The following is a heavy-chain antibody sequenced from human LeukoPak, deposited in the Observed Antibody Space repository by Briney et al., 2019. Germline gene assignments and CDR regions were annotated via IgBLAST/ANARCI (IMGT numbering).Heavy chain of an antibody. Sequence: NTGGSLRLSCAASGFTFSTYSMNWVRQAPGKGLEWVSSIRSSSAYIYYADSVKGRFTISRDNAKNSLYLQMNSLRAEDTAVYYCARDLTTATTAYLHHWGQGTLVIVSS. CDR3: ARDLTTATTAYLHH. D-gene: IGHD4-17*01. V-gene: IGHV3-21*01. J-gene: IGHJ1*01. CDR1: GFTFSTYS. CDR2: IRSSSAYI.